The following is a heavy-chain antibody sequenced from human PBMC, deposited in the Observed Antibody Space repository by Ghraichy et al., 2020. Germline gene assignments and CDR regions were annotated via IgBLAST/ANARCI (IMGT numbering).Heavy chain of an antibody. V-gene: IGHV3-74*01. J-gene: IGHJ6*02. CDR2: INSDGSST. D-gene: IGHD3-3*01. CDR3: ARENDFWSGPHDEGMDV. CDR1: GFTFSSYW. Sequence: GGSLRLSCAASGFTFSSYWMHWVRQAPGKGLVWVSRINSDGSSTSYADSVKGRFTISRDNAKNTLYLQMNSLRAEDTAVYYCARENDFWSGPHDEGMDVWGQGTTVTVSS.